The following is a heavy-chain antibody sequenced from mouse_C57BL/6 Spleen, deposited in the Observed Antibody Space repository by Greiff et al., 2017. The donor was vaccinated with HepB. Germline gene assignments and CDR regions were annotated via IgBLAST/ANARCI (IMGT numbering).Heavy chain of an antibody. CDR1: GYTFTEYT. CDR3: ARHPPDYSNYKDWYFDV. D-gene: IGHD2-5*01. V-gene: IGHV1-62-2*01. J-gene: IGHJ1*03. CDR2: FYPGSGSI. Sequence: QVQLQQSGAELVKPGASVKLSCKASGYTFTEYTIHWVKQRSGQGLEWIGWFYPGSGSIKYNEKFKDKATLTADKSSSTVYMELSRLTSEDSAVYVCARHPPDYSNYKDWYFDVWGTGTTVTVSS.